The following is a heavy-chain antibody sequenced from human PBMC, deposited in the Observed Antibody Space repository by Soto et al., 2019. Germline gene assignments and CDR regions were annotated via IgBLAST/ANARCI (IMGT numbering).Heavy chain of an antibody. CDR3: AHTYYDFWSGYRPNYYYYYMDV. V-gene: IGHV2-5*02. J-gene: IGHJ6*03. D-gene: IGHD3-3*01. Sequence: SGPTLVKPTQTLTLTCTFSGFSLSTSGVGVGWIRQPPGKALEWLALIYWDDDKRYSPSLKSRLTITKDTSKNQVVLTMTNMDPVDTATYYCAHTYYDFWSGYRPNYYYYYMDVWGKGTTVTVSS. CDR1: GFSLSTSGVG. CDR2: IYWDDDK.